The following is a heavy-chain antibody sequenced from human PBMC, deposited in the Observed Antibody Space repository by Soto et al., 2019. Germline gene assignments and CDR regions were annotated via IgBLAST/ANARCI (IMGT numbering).Heavy chain of an antibody. V-gene: IGHV3-23*01. CDR2: ISGSGDTT. J-gene: IGHJ4*02. CDR1: GFTFSSYA. D-gene: IGHD5-12*01. CDR3: AKVKTWTYLDY. Sequence: GGSLRLSCAASGFTFSSYAITWVRQAPGRGLEWVSSISGSGDTTYYADSVKGRFTISRDNSKNTLYLQMNSLRAEDTAVYYCAKVKTWTYLDYWGQGTVVTVSS.